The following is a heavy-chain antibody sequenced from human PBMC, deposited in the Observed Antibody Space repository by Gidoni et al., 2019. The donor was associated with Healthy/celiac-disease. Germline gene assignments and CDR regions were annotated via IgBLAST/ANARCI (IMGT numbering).Heavy chain of an antibody. J-gene: IGHJ4*02. V-gene: IGHV3-23*01. CDR3: ANTPSSSRYYFDY. CDR2: IRGSGGST. Sequence: EVLMLESGGGLLQPGGSLRLSCAASVFTFSSYAMRWLRQAPGKGLEWVSAIRGSGGSTYYADSVKGRFTISRDNAKNTLYLQMNSLRAEDTAVYYCANTPSSSRYYFDYWGQGTLVTVPS. CDR1: VFTFSSYA. D-gene: IGHD2-2*01.